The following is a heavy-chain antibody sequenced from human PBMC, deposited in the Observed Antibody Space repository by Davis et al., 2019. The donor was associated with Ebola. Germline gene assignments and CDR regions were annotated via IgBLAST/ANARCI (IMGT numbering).Heavy chain of an antibody. D-gene: IGHD1-26*01. V-gene: IGHV3-7*01. CDR1: GFTLSSYW. CDR3: ARDAGEWELLLSFDY. CDR2: IKQDGSEK. J-gene: IGHJ4*02. Sequence: GESLKISCAASGFTLSSYWMSWVRQAPGKGLEWVANIKQDGSEKYYVDSVKGRFTISRDNSKNTLYLQMNSLRAEDTAVYYCARDAGEWELLLSFDYWGQGTLVTVSS.